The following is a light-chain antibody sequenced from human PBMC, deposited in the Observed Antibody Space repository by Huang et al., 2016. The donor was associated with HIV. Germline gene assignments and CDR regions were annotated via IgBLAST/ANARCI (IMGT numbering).Light chain of an antibody. V-gene: IGKV1-39*01. CDR2: AAS. J-gene: IGKJ2*01. Sequence: DIQMTQSPSSLSASVGDRVTITCRASQRISTFLNWYQQKPGKAPKLIIYAASILESGVPSRFSGGGSGTDFALTISSLQPEDFATYYCQQGYITPQTFGQGTNLDIK. CDR1: QRISTF. CDR3: QQGYITPQT.